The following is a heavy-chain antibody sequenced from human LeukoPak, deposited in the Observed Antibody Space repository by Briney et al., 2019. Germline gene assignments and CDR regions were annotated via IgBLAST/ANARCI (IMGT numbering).Heavy chain of an antibody. V-gene: IGHV3-23*01. CDR3: TKGGHGGY. J-gene: IGHJ4*02. Sequence: GGSLRLSCAASGFTFSSYAMSWVRQAPGKGLEWVSAISGSGGSTYYADSVKGRFTISRDTSKNTLFLQMNSLRADDTAIYYCTKGGHGGYWGQGTMVTVSS. CDR2: ISGSGGST. CDR1: GFTFSSYA.